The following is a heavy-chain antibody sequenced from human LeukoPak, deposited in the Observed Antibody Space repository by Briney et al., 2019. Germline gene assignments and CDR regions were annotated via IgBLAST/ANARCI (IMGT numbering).Heavy chain of an antibody. V-gene: IGHV3-30-3*01. CDR2: ISYDGSNK. J-gene: IGHJ4*02. CDR1: GFTFSSYA. Sequence: GGSLRLSCAASGFTFSSYAMHWVRQAPGKGLEWVAVISYDGSNKYYADSVKGRFTISRDNSKNTLYLQMNSLRAEDTAVYYCFAGSYGGNDYWGQGTLATVSS. D-gene: IGHD4-23*01. CDR3: FAGSYGGNDY.